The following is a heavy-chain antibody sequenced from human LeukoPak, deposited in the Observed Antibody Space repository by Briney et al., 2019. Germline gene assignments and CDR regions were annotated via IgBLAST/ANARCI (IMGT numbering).Heavy chain of an antibody. CDR1: GYTFTNYY. D-gene: IGHD1-26*01. CDR2: IHPSGGST. V-gene: IGHV1-46*01. J-gene: IGHJ6*02. CDR3: ARVGPESYFYYAMDV. Sequence: ASVKVSCKASGYTFTNYYMHWVRQAPGQGLEWMGRIHPSGGSTSYAQKFQGRVTMTRDTSTSTVYMEVSSLISEDTAVYYCARVGPESYFYYAMDVWGQGTTVTVSS.